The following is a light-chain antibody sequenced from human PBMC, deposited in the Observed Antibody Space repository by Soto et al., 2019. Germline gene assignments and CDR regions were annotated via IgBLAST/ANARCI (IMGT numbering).Light chain of an antibody. CDR2: GAS. Sequence: EIVLTQSPGTMSLSPGERATLSYRACQGVSSSYLAWYQQKPGQAPRLLIYGASTRATGIPARFSGSGSGTEFTLTISGLQSDDFAVYYCQQYNNWPRRTFGQGTKVDIK. V-gene: IGKV3-15*01. CDR3: QQYNNWPRRT. J-gene: IGKJ1*01. CDR1: QGVSSSY.